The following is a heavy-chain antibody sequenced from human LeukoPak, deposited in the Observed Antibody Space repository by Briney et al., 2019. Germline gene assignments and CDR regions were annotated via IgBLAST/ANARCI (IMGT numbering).Heavy chain of an antibody. CDR2: IYAGDSDT. CDR1: GYSFSNYW. V-gene: IGHV5-51*01. D-gene: IGHD1-26*01. Sequence: GESLKISCQGSGYSFSNYWIAWMRQMPGKGLEWMGIIYAGDSDTRYSPSFQGQVTISADKSISTAYLQWSSLKASDTAMYYCAKGREATHYMDVWGKGTTVTVSS. CDR3: AKGREATHYMDV. J-gene: IGHJ6*03.